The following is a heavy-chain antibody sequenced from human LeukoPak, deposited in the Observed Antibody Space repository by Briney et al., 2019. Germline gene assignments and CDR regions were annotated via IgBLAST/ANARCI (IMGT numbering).Heavy chain of an antibody. V-gene: IGHV3-53*01. J-gene: IGHJ4*02. Sequence: GGSLRLSCAASGVTFSSNYMSWVRQAPGKGLEWVSVIFSDGSTYYSNSVKGRFTISRDNSKSTLYLQMNSLRAEDTAVYYCARDDNWNDGVGFDYWGQGTLVTVSS. CDR3: ARDDNWNDGVGFDY. CDR2: IFSDGST. CDR1: GVTFSSNY. D-gene: IGHD1-1*01.